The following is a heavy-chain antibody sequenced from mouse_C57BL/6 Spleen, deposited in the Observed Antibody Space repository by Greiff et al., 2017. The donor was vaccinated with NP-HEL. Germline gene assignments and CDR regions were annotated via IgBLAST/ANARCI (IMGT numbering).Heavy chain of an antibody. Sequence: VQLQQSGPGLVQPSQSLSITCTVSGFSLTSYGVHWVRQSPGKGLEWLGVIWSGGSTDYNAAFISRLSISKDNSRSQVFFKMNSLQADDTAIYYCARQDTVVATGFDYWGQGTTLTVSS. V-gene: IGHV2-2*01. CDR3: ARQDTVVATGFDY. D-gene: IGHD1-1*01. J-gene: IGHJ2*01. CDR2: IWSGGST. CDR1: GFSLTSYG.